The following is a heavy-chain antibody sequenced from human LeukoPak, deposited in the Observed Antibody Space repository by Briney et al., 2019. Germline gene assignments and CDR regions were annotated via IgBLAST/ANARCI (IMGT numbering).Heavy chain of an antibody. V-gene: IGHV3-48*01. CDR1: GFTFSGYS. Sequence: GGPLRLSCAASGFTFSGYSMNWVRQAPGKGLEWVSYITSSSSAIYYADSVKGRFTISRDNARNSLYLQMNSLRAEDTAVYYCARVRGSYHFDYWGQGTLVTVSS. CDR2: ITSSSSAI. J-gene: IGHJ4*02. CDR3: ARVRGSYHFDY. D-gene: IGHD1-26*01.